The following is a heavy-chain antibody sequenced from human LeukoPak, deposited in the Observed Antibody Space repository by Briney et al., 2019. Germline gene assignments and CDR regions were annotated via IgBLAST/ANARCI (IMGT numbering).Heavy chain of an antibody. J-gene: IGHJ4*02. D-gene: IGHD3-3*02. CDR2: ISSSSSYI. CDR3: ARDPQGILPNQLDY. CDR1: GFTLSSYS. V-gene: IGHV3-21*01. Sequence: NPGGSLRLSCAASGFTLSSYSMNWVRQAPGKGLEWVSSISSSSSYIYYADSVKGRFTISRDNAKNSLYLQMNSLRAEDTAVYYCARDPQGILPNQLDYWGQGTLVTVSS.